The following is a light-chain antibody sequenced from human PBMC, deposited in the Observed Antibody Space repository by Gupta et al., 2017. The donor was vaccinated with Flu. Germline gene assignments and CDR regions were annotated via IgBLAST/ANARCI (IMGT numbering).Light chain of an antibody. J-gene: IGLJ3*02. CDR2: DNN. V-gene: IGLV1-51*01. CDR1: SSNIGNNY. Sequence: ISCSGSSSNIGNNYVSWYQQPPGTAPKLLIYDNNKRPSGIPDRFSGSKSGTSATLGITGLQTGDEADYYCGTWDSSLSTWVFGGGTKLTVL. CDR3: GTWDSSLSTWV.